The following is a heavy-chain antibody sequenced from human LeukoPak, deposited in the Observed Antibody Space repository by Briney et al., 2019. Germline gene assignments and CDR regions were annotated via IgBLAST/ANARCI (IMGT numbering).Heavy chain of an antibody. J-gene: IGHJ4*02. CDR1: GYTFASNY. Sequence: ASVNVSCTASGYTFASNYIHWVRQAPGQGLEWMGMIYPRDGSTSYAQKFQGRVTVTRDTSTSTVHMELSGLRSEDTAVYYCARDQEGFDYWGQGTLVTVSS. CDR3: ARDQEGFDY. CDR2: IYPRDGST. V-gene: IGHV1-46*01.